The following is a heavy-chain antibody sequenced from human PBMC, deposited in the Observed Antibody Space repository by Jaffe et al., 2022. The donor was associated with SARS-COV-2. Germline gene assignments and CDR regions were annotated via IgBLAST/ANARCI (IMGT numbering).Heavy chain of an antibody. CDR1: GFTFSSYA. CDR2: ISNDGSSK. CDR3: AKTGDCGSTTCYRPFDY. Sequence: QVQLVESGGGVVQPGGSLRLSCTASGFTFSSYAMHWVRHRVRQAPGKGLEWVAIISNDGSSKYYADSVKGRFTMSRDNSEDTLYLQMNSLRAEDTAVYYCAKTGDCGSTTCYRPFDYWGQGTLVTVSS. V-gene: IGHV3-30*04. J-gene: IGHJ4*02. D-gene: IGHD2-2*01.